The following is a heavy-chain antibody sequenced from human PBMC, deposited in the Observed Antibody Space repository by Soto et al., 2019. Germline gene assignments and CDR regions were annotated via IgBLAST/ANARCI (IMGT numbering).Heavy chain of an antibody. CDR3: ARTYSSSWYGFYYYYMDV. V-gene: IGHV4-31*03. Sequence: LSLTCTVSGGSISSGGYYWSWIRQHPGKGLEWIGYIYYSGSTYYNPSLKSRVTISVDTSKNQFSLKLSSVTAADTAVYYCARTYSSSWYGFYYYYMDVWGKGTTVTVSS. CDR2: IYYSGST. CDR1: GGSISSGGYY. J-gene: IGHJ6*03. D-gene: IGHD6-13*01.